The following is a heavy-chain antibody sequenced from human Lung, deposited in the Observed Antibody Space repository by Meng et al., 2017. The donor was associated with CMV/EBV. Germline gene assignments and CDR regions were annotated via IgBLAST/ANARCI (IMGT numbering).Heavy chain of an antibody. CDR3: ARIERRRILKYCGSDCSTTDY. J-gene: IGHJ4*02. D-gene: IGHD2-21*02. CDR2: IYHSGSN. CDR1: SNL. Sequence: SNLWTCVRPVPGKGREESGEIYHSGSNNYNQSRKSRVTISVDKFKNQFSLKLGSVTAADTAVYYCARIERRRILKYCGSDCSTTDYWGQGTLVTVSS. V-gene: IGHV4-4*02.